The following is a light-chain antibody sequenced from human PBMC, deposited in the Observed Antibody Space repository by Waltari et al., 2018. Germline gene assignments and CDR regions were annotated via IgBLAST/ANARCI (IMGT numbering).Light chain of an antibody. CDR3: MQATQWPYT. J-gene: IGKJ2*01. V-gene: IGKV2-30*02. CDR1: QSLVHSDGNTY. Sequence: DVVMTQSPLSLPVTLGQPASISCNSTQSLVHSDGNTYLNWFQQRPGQSPRRLIYKVSNRDVGGPDRCSGRGSGPDFTLKSSRVEAGDVGAVYYCMQATQWPYTFGQGTKL. CDR2: KVS.